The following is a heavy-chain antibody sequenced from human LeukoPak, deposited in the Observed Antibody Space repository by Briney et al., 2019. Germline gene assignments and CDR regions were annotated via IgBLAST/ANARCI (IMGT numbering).Heavy chain of an antibody. CDR2: INPNSGGA. CDR3: ARGILWYSSSWYDFDH. Sequence: GASVKVSCKASGYTFTGYYMHWVRQAPGQGLEWMGWINPNSGGANYAQKFQGRVTMTRDTSISTAYMELSRLRSDDTALYFCARGILWYSSSWYDFDHWGQGTLVTVSS. V-gene: IGHV1-2*02. CDR1: GYTFTGYY. J-gene: IGHJ4*02. D-gene: IGHD6-13*01.